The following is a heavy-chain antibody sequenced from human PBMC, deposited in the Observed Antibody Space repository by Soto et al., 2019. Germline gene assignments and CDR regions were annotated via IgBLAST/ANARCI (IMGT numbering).Heavy chain of an antibody. D-gene: IGHD1-26*01. V-gene: IGHV3-7*01. CDR2: INEDGSEE. CDR3: ARIEIGSYDY. CDR1: GFTFRNYC. Sequence: EVKLVESGGGLVQPGGSLRLSCAASGFTFRNYCLGWVRQAPGKGLEWVANINEDGSEEYDVDSVRGRFIISRDNARNSLFLQMNSLRAEDTAIYYCARIEIGSYDYWGQGTLVTVSS. J-gene: IGHJ4*02.